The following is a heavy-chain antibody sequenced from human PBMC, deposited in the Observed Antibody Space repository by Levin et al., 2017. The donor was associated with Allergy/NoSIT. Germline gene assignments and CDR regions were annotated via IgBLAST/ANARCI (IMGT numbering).Heavy chain of an antibody. CDR2: IYRGGTT. V-gene: IGHV3-66*01. CDR1: GFTVSSNY. J-gene: IGHJ6*03. CDR3: ARRYYGLGTYYMDV. D-gene: IGHD3-10*01. Sequence: GGSLRLSCAASGFTVSSNYMSWVRQAPGKGLEWVSLIYRGGTTYYADSVKGRFTISRNNSNNTLYLQMNSLRAEDTAVYYCARRYYGLGTYYMDVWGKGTTVTVAS.